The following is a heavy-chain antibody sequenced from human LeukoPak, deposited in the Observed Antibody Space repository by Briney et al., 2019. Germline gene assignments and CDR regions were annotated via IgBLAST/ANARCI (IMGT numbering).Heavy chain of an antibody. CDR1: GFSFSTHA. CDR2: VWYDGSNK. Sequence: GTSLRLSCAASGFSFSTHAMHWVRQAPGKGLEWVALVWYDGSNKYYTDSVKGRFTISRDNSKNTLHLQMNSLRADDTAVYYCARGPSCYGSGSYFYWGQGTLVTVSS. V-gene: IGHV3-33*01. CDR3: ARGPSCYGSGSYFY. D-gene: IGHD3-10*01. J-gene: IGHJ4*02.